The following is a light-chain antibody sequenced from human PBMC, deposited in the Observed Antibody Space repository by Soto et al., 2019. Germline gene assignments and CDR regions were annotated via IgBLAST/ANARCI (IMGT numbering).Light chain of an antibody. Sequence: EIVLTQSPGTLSLSPGERATLYCRASQSVSRSYLAWYQQKPGQAPRLIIYGASSRATGIPDRFSGSGSGTDFTLTISRLEPEDFAVYYGQQYGSSPLTFGGGTNVEIK. CDR3: QQYGSSPLT. V-gene: IGKV3-20*01. CDR1: QSVSRSY. CDR2: GAS. J-gene: IGKJ4*01.